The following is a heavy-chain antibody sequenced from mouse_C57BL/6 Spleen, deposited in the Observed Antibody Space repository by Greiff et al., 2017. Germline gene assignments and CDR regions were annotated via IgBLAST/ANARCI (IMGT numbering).Heavy chain of an antibody. CDR3: VRGDYLGAMDY. Sequence: EVQLVESGGGLVQPKGSLKLSCAASGFSFNTYAMNWVRQAPGKGLEWVARIRSKSNNYATYYADSVKDRFTISRDDSESMLYLQMNNLKTEDTAMYYCVRGDYLGAMDYWGQGTSVTVSS. J-gene: IGHJ4*01. CDR1: GFSFNTYA. CDR2: IRSKSNNYAT. D-gene: IGHD1-1*01. V-gene: IGHV10-1*01.